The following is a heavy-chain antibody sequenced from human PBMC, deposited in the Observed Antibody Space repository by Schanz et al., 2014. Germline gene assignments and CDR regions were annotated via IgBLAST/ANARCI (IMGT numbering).Heavy chain of an antibody. J-gene: IGHJ4*02. CDR3: AKHVRSLTGNDY. V-gene: IGHV3-23*01. D-gene: IGHD3-9*01. Sequence: EVHLLESGGGLVQPGGSLRLSCAASGFTFTTYAMTWVRQAPGKGLEWVSGIGGSGDSTHYADSVKGRFIISRDNSKNTLYLQVNSLRAEDTAVYYCAKHVRSLTGNDYWGQGTLVTVSS. CDR1: GFTFTTYA. CDR2: IGGSGDST.